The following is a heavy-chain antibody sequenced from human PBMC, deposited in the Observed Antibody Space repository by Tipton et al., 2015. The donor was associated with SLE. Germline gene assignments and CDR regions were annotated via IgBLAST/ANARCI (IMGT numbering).Heavy chain of an antibody. V-gene: IGHV4-39*07. Sequence: LRLSCTVSGGSISSSNYYWGWIRQPPGKGLEWIGSIYYSGSTYYNPSLKSRVSISADTSKNQFSLKLTSVTAADTAVYYCARDPKYWGQGTLVIVSS. J-gene: IGHJ4*02. CDR2: IYYSGST. CDR1: GGSISSSNYY. CDR3: ARDPKY.